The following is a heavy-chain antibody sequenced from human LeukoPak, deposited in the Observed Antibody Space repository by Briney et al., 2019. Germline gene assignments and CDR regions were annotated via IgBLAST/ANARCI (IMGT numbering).Heavy chain of an antibody. Sequence: GASVKVSCKASGYTFTDYYMYWVRQAPGQGLEWMGWLNPNSGATKYAQKFQGRVTVTRDTSINTAYMELSSLRSDDTAVYYCARGGASLLVEFDSWGQGTLVTVSS. J-gene: IGHJ4*02. D-gene: IGHD1-26*01. CDR3: ARGGASLLVEFDS. CDR2: LNPNSGAT. V-gene: IGHV1-2*02. CDR1: GYTFTDYY.